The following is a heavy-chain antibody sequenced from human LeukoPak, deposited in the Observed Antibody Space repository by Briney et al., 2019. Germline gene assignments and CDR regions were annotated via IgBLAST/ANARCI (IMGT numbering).Heavy chain of an antibody. Sequence: GGSLRLSCAASGFTFSSYAMSWVRQAPGKGLEWVSGVTGSGGSTYYADSVKGRFTISRDNSKNTLYLQMNSLRAEDTAVYYCAREGGAYCGGDCYSGAFDIWGQGTMVTVSS. CDR3: AREGGAYCGGDCYSGAFDI. CDR1: GFTFSSYA. CDR2: VTGSGGST. J-gene: IGHJ3*02. V-gene: IGHV3-23*01. D-gene: IGHD2-21*01.